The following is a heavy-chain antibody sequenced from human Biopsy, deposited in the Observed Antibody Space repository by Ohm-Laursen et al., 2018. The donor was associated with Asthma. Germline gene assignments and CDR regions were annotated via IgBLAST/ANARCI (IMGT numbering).Heavy chain of an antibody. CDR3: ARCQVGYSSGWSLLLKKIYYSGMDV. V-gene: IGHV1-69*01. J-gene: IGHJ6*02. CDR2: IMTVFGTT. Sequence: GSSVKVSCKPPGGTFSNFAISWVRQAPGQGLEWLGGIMTVFGTTNYAQKFQGRVTITADESTSTAYMEVTSLRSEDTAIYYCARCQVGYSSGWSLLLKKIYYSGMDVWGQGTAVIVSS. D-gene: IGHD6-19*01. CDR1: GGTFSNFA.